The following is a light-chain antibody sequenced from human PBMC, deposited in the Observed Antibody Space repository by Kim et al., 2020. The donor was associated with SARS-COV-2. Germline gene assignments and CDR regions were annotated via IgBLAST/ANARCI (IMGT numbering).Light chain of an antibody. Sequence: GQRGTISCSGSRSNIGSDYACWYQQLPGTAPKVLIYRNNQRPSGVPDRFSGSKSDTSASLAISGLRSEDEGDYYCASWDDSLSGLVFGGGTQLTVL. CDR3: ASWDDSLSGLV. CDR2: RNN. V-gene: IGLV1-47*01. J-gene: IGLJ2*01. CDR1: RSNIGSDY.